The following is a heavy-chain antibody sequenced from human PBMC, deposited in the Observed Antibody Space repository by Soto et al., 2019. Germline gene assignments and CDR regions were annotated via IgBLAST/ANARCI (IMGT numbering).Heavy chain of an antibody. CDR2: IYSDGSSP. CDR1: GFNFSRFW. CDR3: ATLNSFGSDY. V-gene: IGHV3-74*03. J-gene: IGHJ4*02. D-gene: IGHD5-18*01. Sequence: GGSMRLSCAASGFNFSRFWMHWVRQAPGKGLVWVSRIYSDGSSPMYADSVKGRFTISRDNAKSTLYLQMNSLRAEDTAVYYCATLNSFGSDYWGQGTLVTVSS.